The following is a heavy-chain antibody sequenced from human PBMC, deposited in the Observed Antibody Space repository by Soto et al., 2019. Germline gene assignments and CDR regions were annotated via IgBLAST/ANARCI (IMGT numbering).Heavy chain of an antibody. J-gene: IGHJ4*02. V-gene: IGHV1-46*02. CDR1: GYTFNTYN. CDR3: ARLYSGSRLDY. D-gene: IGHD1-26*01. CDR2: INPSIGST. Sequence: QVQLVQSGAEVKKPGASVKVSCKASGYTFNTYNMYWVRQAPGQGLEWMGVINPSIGSTNYAQKFQGRVIMTRDTSTSTGDMELSTLRSDDTAVYFCARLYSGSRLDYWGQGPLVTVSS.